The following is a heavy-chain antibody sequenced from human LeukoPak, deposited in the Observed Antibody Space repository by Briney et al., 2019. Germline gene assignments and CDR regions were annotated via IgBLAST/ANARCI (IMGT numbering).Heavy chain of an antibody. D-gene: IGHD7-27*01. CDR1: GGSISSYY. CDR2: IYYSGST. V-gene: IGHV4-59*08. Sequence: SETLPLTCTVSGGSISSYYWSWIRQPPGKGLEWIGYIYYSGSTNYNPSLKSRVTISVDTSKNQFSLKLSSVTAADTAVYYCARQTGITYYYGMDVWGQGTTVTVSS. CDR3: ARQTGITYYYGMDV. J-gene: IGHJ6*02.